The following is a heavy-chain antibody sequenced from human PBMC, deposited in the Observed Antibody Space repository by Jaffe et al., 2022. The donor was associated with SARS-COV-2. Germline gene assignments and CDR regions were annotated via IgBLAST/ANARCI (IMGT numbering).Heavy chain of an antibody. CDR2: IRSNTDGGTT. J-gene: IGHJ4*02. CDR1: GFSFSNAW. CDR3: TTDVWKTYYVGGIYHYG. V-gene: IGHV3-15*01. D-gene: IGHD3-16*02. Sequence: EVQLVESGGGLVKPGGSLRLSCAASGFSFSNAWMSWVRQVPGKGLEWVGRIRSNTDGGTTDYATPVKGRFSVSRDDSKNTLYLQMNSLKTEDTAVYYCTTDVWKTYYVGGIYHYGWGQGNLVTVSS.